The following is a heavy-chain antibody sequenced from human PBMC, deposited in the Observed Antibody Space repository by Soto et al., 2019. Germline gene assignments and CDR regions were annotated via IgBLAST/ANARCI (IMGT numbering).Heavy chain of an antibody. CDR1: GDTFNFYT. CDR2: IIPMLGMS. Sequence: QVQLVQSGAEVKKPGSSVKVSCTASGDTFNFYTISWVRQAPGQGLEWMGRIIPMLGMSNYAQNFQGRVTMIADKSTSTADMELSSLRSADTALYYCATNYGSGSAHFDNWGQGTLVTVSS. D-gene: IGHD3-10*01. V-gene: IGHV1-69*02. J-gene: IGHJ4*02. CDR3: ATNYGSGSAHFDN.